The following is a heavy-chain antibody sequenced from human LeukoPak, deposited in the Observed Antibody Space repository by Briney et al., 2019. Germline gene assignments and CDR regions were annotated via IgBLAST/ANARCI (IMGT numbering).Heavy chain of an antibody. J-gene: IGHJ3*02. D-gene: IGHD3-3*01. CDR2: ISYSGST. V-gene: IGHV4-59*12. Sequence: SESLSLTCTVSGGSISSYYWSWIRQPPGKGLEWIGYISYSGSTNYNPSLKSRVTMSVDTSKNQFSLKLSSVTAADTAVYYCARDYPTKAVLRFLSDAFDIWGQGTMVTVSS. CDR1: GGSISSYY. CDR3: ARDYPTKAVLRFLSDAFDI.